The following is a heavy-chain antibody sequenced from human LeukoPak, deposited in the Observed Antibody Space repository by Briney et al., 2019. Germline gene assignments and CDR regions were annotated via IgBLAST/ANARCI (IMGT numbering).Heavy chain of an antibody. J-gene: IGHJ3*01. CDR2: IYHTGIT. CDR1: GDSISSSNY. V-gene: IGHV4-38-2*01. Sequence: SDTLSLTCLVSGDSISSSNYRGWIRQPPGKGLEWIGSIYHTGITYYNPSLKSRVTLSVDTSKNQFSLRMNSVTAADTAFYYCATDNGPWGYDALDVWGQGTVVTVSS. CDR3: ATDNGPWGYDALDV. D-gene: IGHD3-16*01.